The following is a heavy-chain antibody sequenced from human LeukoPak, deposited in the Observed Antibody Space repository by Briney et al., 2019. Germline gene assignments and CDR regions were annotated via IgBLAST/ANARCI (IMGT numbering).Heavy chain of an antibody. CDR1: GGSFSGYY. V-gene: IGHV4-34*01. Sequence: SETLSLTCAVYGGSFSGYYWSWIRQPPGKGLEWIGSIYYSGSTYYNPSLKSRVTISVDTSKNQFSLKLSSVTAADTAVYYCARLWGYFDYWGQGTLVTVSS. J-gene: IGHJ4*02. CDR3: ARLWGYFDY. D-gene: IGHD3-16*01. CDR2: IYYSGST.